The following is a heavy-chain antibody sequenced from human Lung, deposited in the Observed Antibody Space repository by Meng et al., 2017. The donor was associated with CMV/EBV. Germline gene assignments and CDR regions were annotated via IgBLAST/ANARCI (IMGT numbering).Heavy chain of an antibody. CDR1: GQTFNTYW. V-gene: IGHV5-51*01. D-gene: IGHD1-1*01. J-gene: IGHJ4*02. Sequence: XVSCKGSGQTFNTYWIAWVRQMPGKGLEWMGVIHPGDSETRYSPSFQGHVTISADMSLGVAYLQWSSLKASDTAIFYCGTVCLDERFDNWGQGTLVTVSS. CDR3: GTVCLDERFDN. CDR2: IHPGDSET.